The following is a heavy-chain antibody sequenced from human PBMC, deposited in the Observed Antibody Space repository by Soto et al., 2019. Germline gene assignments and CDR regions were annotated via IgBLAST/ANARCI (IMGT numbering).Heavy chain of an antibody. CDR3: AKGRGGSHFDY. CDR2: ISYDGSNK. J-gene: IGHJ4*01. Sequence: GGSLRLSCAASGFTFNSYGIHWVRQAPGKGLEWVAVISYDGSNKYYADSVKGRSTISRDNSKNTLYLQMNSLRAEDTAVYYCAKGRGGSHFDYWGHGTLVTVSS. CDR1: GFTFNSYG. D-gene: IGHD1-26*01. V-gene: IGHV3-30*18.